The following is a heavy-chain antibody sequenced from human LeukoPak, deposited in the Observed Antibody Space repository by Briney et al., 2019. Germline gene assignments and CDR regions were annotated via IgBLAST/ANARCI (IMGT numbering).Heavy chain of an antibody. Sequence: SETLSLTCTVSGGSISSYYWSWIRQPAGKGLEWIGRIYTSGSTNYDPSLKSRVTMSVDTSKNQFSLKLSSVTAAETAVYYCARRYSGYDYGYFDYWGQGTLVTVSS. CDR3: ARRYSGYDYGYFDY. CDR2: IYTSGST. J-gene: IGHJ4*02. V-gene: IGHV4-4*07. CDR1: GGSISSYY. D-gene: IGHD5-12*01.